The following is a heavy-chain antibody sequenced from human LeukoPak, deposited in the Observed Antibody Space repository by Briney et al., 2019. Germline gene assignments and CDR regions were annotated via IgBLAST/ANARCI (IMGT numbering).Heavy chain of an antibody. CDR2: IYYSGST. D-gene: IGHD3-3*01. V-gene: IGHV4-59*01. J-gene: IGHJ1*01. CDR1: GGSISSYY. Sequence: PSETLSLTCTVSGGSISSYYWSWIRQPPGKGLEWIGYIYYSGSTNYNPSLKSRVTISVDTSKNQFSLKLSSVTAADTAVYYCARADGIPYYDFWSGYYPIAKAEYFQHWGQGTLVTVSS. CDR3: ARADGIPYYDFWSGYYPIAKAEYFQH.